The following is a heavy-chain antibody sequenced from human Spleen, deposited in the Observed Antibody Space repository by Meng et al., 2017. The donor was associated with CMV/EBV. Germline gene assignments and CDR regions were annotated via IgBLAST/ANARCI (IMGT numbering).Heavy chain of an antibody. CDR3: TTEAYYYDSSGPNFFDY. D-gene: IGHD3-22*01. Sequence: GESLKISCAASGFTFSNAWMSWVRQAPGKGLEWVGRIKSKTDGGTTDYAAPVKGRFTISRDDSKNTLYLQMNSLKTEDTAVYYCTTEAYYYDSSGPNFFDYWGQGTLVTVSS. CDR1: GFTFSNAW. J-gene: IGHJ4*02. CDR2: IKSKTDGGTT. V-gene: IGHV3-15*01.